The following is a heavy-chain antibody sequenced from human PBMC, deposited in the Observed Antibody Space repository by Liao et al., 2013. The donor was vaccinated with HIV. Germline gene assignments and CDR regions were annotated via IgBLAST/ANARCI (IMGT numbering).Heavy chain of an antibody. D-gene: IGHD6-19*01. V-gene: IGHV4-59*01. CDR1: GGSISSYF. Sequence: QVQLQESGPGLVKPSQTLSLTCTVSGGSISSYFWNWIRQPPGKGLEWIGYVSYSGGANYNPSLKSRVTISVDTSKNQFSLKLSSVTAADTAVYYCARGWQWARDVWGKGTTVTVSS. J-gene: IGHJ6*04. CDR2: VSYSGGA. CDR3: ARGWQWARDV.